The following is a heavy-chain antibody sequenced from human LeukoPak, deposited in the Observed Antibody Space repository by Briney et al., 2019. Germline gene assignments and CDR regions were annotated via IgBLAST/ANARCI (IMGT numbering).Heavy chain of an antibody. CDR3: ARDLYYDILTGDYYYYGMDV. CDR1: GDSVSINSAA. J-gene: IGHJ6*04. D-gene: IGHD3-9*01. Sequence: SQTLSLTCALPGDSVSINSAAWNWTRLSASRGLEWLGMTYYRSKWYNDYAVSVKSRITLNPDTSKNQYSLQLNSVTPEDTAVYYCARDLYYDILTGDYYYYGMDVWGKGTTVTVSS. V-gene: IGHV6-1*01. CDR2: TYYRSKWYN.